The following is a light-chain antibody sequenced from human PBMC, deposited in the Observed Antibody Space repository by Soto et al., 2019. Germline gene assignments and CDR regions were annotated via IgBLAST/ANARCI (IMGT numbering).Light chain of an antibody. J-gene: IGKJ1*01. V-gene: IGKV1-39*01. CDR3: QQSNSIPPWT. Sequence: DIQMTQSPSSLSAPVGDRVTINCRASQTISIYLNWYQHRPGKGPKLLTYAASTLQSGVSSRFSGSGSGTDFTLTISSLQPEDVATYYCQQSNSIPPWTFGQGTKVEIK. CDR1: QTISIY. CDR2: AAS.